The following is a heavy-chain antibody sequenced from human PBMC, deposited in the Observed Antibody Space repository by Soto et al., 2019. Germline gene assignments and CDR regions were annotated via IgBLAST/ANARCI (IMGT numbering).Heavy chain of an antibody. CDR3: AKDLGRSRAPAKTGFDP. Sequence: EVQLLESGGGLVQPGGSLRLSCAASGFTFSSYAMSWVRQAPGKGLEWVSAISGSGGSTYYADSVKGRFTISRDNSKNTLYLQMNSLRAEDTAVYYCAKDLGRSRAPAKTGFDPWGHGTLVTVSS. CDR2: ISGSGGST. J-gene: IGHJ5*02. CDR1: GFTFSSYA. V-gene: IGHV3-23*01. D-gene: IGHD1-26*01.